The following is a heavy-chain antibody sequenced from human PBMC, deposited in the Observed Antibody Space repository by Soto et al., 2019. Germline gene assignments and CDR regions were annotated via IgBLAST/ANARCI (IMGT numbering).Heavy chain of an antibody. CDR3: AKDLANVEMLGAFDH. CDR2: ISYDGYNK. D-gene: IGHD3-16*01. V-gene: IGHV3-30*18. Sequence: QVQLVESGGGVVQPGRSLRLSCAASGFTFSNYGMHWVRQAPGKGLEWVALISYDGYNKYYADSVKGRFSISRDSSNSTLYLKTDSLETEAMAVYYGAKDLANVEMLGAFDHWRKAPLVTFSS. J-gene: IGHJ4*02. CDR1: GFTFSNYG.